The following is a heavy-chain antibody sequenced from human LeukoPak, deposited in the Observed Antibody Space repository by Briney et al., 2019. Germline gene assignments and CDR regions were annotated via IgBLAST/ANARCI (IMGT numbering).Heavy chain of an antibody. CDR1: DDSITMYY. Sequence: PSETLSLTCTVSDDSITMYYWTWIRQPPGKGLEWIGYVDHTGSTKFNPSLNGRVTISVDTSKNQFSLKLSSVTAADTAVYYCARADYSSTWSHDYYYMDVWGKGTTVTVSS. CDR2: VDHTGST. D-gene: IGHD6-13*01. V-gene: IGHV4-59*08. J-gene: IGHJ6*03. CDR3: ARADYSSTWSHDYYYMDV.